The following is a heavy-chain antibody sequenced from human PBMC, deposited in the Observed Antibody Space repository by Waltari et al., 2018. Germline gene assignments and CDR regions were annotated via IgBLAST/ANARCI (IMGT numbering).Heavy chain of an antibody. D-gene: IGHD3-3*01. CDR3: ARRENYNFWRDSFDV. J-gene: IGHJ3*01. CDR2: ISESGST. CDR1: GVSISRSNYY. Sequence: QQHLQESGPGLVKPSETLSLTCTVSGVSISRSNYYWGCIRQPPGKGLEWIGQISESGSTSYNPSLKSRVTISVDTSRNQISLNLYSVTAADAAVYYCARRENYNFWRDSFDVWGQGTVVTVSS. V-gene: IGHV4-39*07.